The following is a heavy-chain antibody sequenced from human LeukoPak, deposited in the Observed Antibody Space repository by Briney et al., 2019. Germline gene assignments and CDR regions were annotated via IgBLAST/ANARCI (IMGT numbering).Heavy chain of an antibody. J-gene: IGHJ4*02. CDR2: IYYSGST. Sequence: PSETLSLTCSVSGGSITYSHYYWGWVRQPPGKGLEWIGGIYYSGSTYYNPSLKSRVTISVDTSRNESSLRLSSVTAADTALYFCARQSGSYGGILDNWGQGILGTVSS. CDR3: ARQSGSYGGILDN. CDR1: GGSITYSHYY. V-gene: IGHV4-39*01. D-gene: IGHD1-26*01.